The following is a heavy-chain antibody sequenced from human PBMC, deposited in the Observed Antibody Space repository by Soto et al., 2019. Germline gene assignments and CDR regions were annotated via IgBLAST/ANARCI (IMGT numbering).Heavy chain of an antibody. V-gene: IGHV3-33*01. D-gene: IGHD6-13*01. Sequence: GGSLILSCAASGFTFSSYCMHWVRQAPGKGLEWVAVIWYDGSNKYYADSVKGRFTISRDNSKNTLYLQMNSLRAEDTAVYYCARATPNRSSSWYYGYYYYGMDVWGQGTTVTVSS. CDR2: IWYDGSNK. CDR1: GFTFSSYC. J-gene: IGHJ6*02. CDR3: ARATPNRSSSWYYGYYYYGMDV.